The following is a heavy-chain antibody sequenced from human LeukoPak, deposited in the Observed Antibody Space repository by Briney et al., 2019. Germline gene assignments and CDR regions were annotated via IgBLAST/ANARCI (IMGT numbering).Heavy chain of an antibody. V-gene: IGHV3-7*01. CDR3: ARVGDLSLPAAILFDY. CDR1: GFTFSSYW. D-gene: IGHD2-2*02. Sequence: GGSLRLSCAASGFTFSSYWMSWVRQAPGKGLEWVANIKQDGSEKYYVDSVKGRFTISRDNAKNSLYLQMNSLRAEDTAVYYCARVGDLSLPAAILFDYWGQGTLVTVSS. CDR2: IKQDGSEK. J-gene: IGHJ4*02.